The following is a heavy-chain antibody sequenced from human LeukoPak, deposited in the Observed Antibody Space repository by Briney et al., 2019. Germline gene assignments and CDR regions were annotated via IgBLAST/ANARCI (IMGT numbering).Heavy chain of an antibody. CDR3: ARHIAVAGQGVYFQH. D-gene: IGHD6-19*01. V-gene: IGHV5-51*01. CDR1: GYSFTSYW. CDR2: IYPGDSAT. Sequence: RGESLKISCKGSGYSFTSYWIGCVRQMHGKGLEWMGIIYPGDSATRYSPSFQGQVTISADKSISTAYLQWSCLKASDTAMYYCARHIAVAGQGVYFQHWGQGTLVTVSS. J-gene: IGHJ1*01.